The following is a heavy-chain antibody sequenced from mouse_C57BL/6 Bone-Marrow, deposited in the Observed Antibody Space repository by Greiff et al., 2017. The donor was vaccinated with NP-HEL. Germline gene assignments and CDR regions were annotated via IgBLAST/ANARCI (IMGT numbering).Heavy chain of an antibody. CDR2: IYPGSGST. CDR1: GYTFTSYW. CDR3: ARGRGTAQARWYFDV. V-gene: IGHV1-55*01. D-gene: IGHD3-2*02. Sequence: QVQLQQPGAELVKPGASVKMSCKASGYTFTSYWITWVKQRPGQGLEWIGDIYPGSGSTNYNEKFKSKATLTVDTSSSTAYMQLSSLTSEDSAVYYCARGRGTAQARWYFDVWGTGTTVTVSS. J-gene: IGHJ1*03.